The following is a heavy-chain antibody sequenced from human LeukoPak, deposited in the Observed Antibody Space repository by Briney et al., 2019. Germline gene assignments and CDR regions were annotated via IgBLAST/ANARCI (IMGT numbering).Heavy chain of an antibody. Sequence: KTSETLSLTCTVSGGSISSSSYYWGWIRQPPGKGLEWIGSIYYSGSTYYNPSLKSRVTISVDTSKNHFSLKLSSVTAADTALYYCARGTTVTTFQAGTYYYYYIDVWGKGTTVAVSS. D-gene: IGHD4-17*01. V-gene: IGHV4-39*07. CDR3: ARGTTVTTFQAGTYYYYYIDV. J-gene: IGHJ6*03. CDR2: IYYSGST. CDR1: GGSISSSSYY.